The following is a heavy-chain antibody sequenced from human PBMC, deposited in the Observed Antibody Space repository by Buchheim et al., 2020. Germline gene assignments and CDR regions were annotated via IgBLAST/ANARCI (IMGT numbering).Heavy chain of an antibody. CDR3: ARILVGTTGHGMDV. J-gene: IGHJ6*02. CDR1: GFTFTSYW. V-gene: IGHV3-74*01. D-gene: IGHD1-26*01. Sequence: EVQLAESGGGLVQPGGSLRLSCAASGFTFTSYWMHWVRQAPAKGLVWVSRIKSDGSSTNYADSVKGRFTISRDNGKNTLYLQMNSLIAEDTAVYYCARILVGTTGHGMDVWGQGTT. CDR2: IKSDGSST.